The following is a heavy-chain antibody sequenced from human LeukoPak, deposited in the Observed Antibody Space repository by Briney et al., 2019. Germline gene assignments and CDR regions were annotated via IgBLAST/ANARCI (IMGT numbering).Heavy chain of an antibody. CDR3: AKDRKTTPEGQFDY. CDR1: GFSVSEKY. D-gene: IGHD4-11*01. CDR2: TYSDLNT. Sequence: GGSLRLSCAASGFSVSEKYMSWVRQAPGKGLEWVSITYSDLNTFYADSVKGRFTISRDNSKNTLYLQMNSLRVEDTALYYCAKDRKTTPEGQFDYWGQGTLVTVSS. J-gene: IGHJ4*02. V-gene: IGHV3-53*05.